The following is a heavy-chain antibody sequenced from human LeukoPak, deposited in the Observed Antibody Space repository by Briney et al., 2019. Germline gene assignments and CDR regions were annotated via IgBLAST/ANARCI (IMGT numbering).Heavy chain of an antibody. V-gene: IGHV4-39*07. D-gene: IGHD2-2*01. CDR1: GGSISSRSYY. Sequence: SETLSLTCTVSGGSISSRSYYWGWIRQPPGKGLEWIGSIYYSGSTYYNPSLKSRVAISIDTSKNQFSLSLSSVTAADTAVYYCASTNCSRSSCFGANWFDPWGQGTLVTVSS. CDR2: IYYSGST. J-gene: IGHJ5*02. CDR3: ASTNCSRSSCFGANWFDP.